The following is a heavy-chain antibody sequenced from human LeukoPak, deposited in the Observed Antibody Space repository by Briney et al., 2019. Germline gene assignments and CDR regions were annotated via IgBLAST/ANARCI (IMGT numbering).Heavy chain of an antibody. CDR2: INHSGST. Sequence: SETLSLTGAVYGGSFSGYYWSWIRQPPGKGLEWIGEINHSGSTNYNPSLKSRVTISVDTSKNQFSLKLSSVTAADTAVYYCAREGNYPFDYWGQGTLVTVSS. CDR3: AREGNYPFDY. D-gene: IGHD1-7*01. J-gene: IGHJ4*02. CDR1: GGSFSGYY. V-gene: IGHV4-34*01.